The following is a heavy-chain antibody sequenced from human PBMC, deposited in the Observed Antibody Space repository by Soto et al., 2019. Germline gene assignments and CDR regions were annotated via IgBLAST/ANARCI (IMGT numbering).Heavy chain of an antibody. CDR2: INPNSGGI. V-gene: IGHV1-2*02. D-gene: IGHD2-8*02. CDR3: ARPSSYWAYIDH. CDR1: GYTFTGYY. J-gene: IGHJ4*01. Sequence: ASVKVSCKASGYTFTGYYMHWVRQAPGQGLEWMGWINPNSGGINYAQKFLGRVTMTRDTSVSTAYMELSRLRSDDTAVYYCARPSSYWAYIDHWGHGTRVIASS.